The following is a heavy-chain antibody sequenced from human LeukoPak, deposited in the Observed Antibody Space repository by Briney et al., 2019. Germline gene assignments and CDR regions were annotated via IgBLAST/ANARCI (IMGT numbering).Heavy chain of an antibody. D-gene: IGHD6-19*01. CDR3: ARDPGTVADPYFDY. J-gene: IGHJ4*02. V-gene: IGHV3-21*01. Sequence: GSLRLSCAASGFTFSSYNMNWVRQPPGKGLEWVSSISSSSGHIHYADSVKGRFTISRDNANNSLYLQMNSLRDEDTAVYYCARDPGTVADPYFDYWGQGSLVTVSS. CDR1: GFTFSSYN. CDR2: ISSSSGHI.